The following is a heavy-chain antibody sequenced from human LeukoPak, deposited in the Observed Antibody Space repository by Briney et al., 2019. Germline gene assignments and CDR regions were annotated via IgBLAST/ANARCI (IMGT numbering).Heavy chain of an antibody. CDR1: GFTFSSYG. V-gene: IGHV3-23*01. D-gene: IGHD6-19*01. CDR2: ISGSGGST. J-gene: IGHJ4*02. CDR3: AKDTSPGWVFDY. Sequence: GGSLRLSCAASGFTFSSYGMSWVRQAPGKGLEWVSAISGSGGSTYYADSVKGRFTISRDNSKNTLYLQMNSLRAEDTAVYYCAKDTSPGWVFDYWGQGTLVTVSS.